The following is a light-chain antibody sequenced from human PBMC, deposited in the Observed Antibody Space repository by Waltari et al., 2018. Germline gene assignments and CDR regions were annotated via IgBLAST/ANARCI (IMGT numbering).Light chain of an antibody. Sequence: QSALTQPASVSGSPGQSITISCTGTSSDVGGYNYVSWYQQHPGKAPKLMIFDVSKRPSGVSNRFSGSKSGNTASLTISGLQAEDEADYYCSSYISSSTLEVFGGGTRLPVL. J-gene: IGLJ2*01. V-gene: IGLV2-14*03. CDR3: SSYISSSTLEV. CDR1: SSDVGGYNY. CDR2: DVS.